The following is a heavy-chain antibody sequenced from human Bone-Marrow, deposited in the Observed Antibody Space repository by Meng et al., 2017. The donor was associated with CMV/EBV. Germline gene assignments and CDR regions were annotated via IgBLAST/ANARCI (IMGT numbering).Heavy chain of an antibody. D-gene: IGHD2-2*01. CDR3: ATLEAISAAPRGGWFDP. Sequence: ASVKVSCKASGYTFTSYDINWVRQATGQGLEWMGWMNPNSGNTGYAQKFQGRVTMTRNTSISTAYMELSSLRSEDTAVYYCATLEAISAAPRGGWFDPWGQGTLVTGSS. V-gene: IGHV1-8*01. CDR2: MNPNSGNT. J-gene: IGHJ5*02. CDR1: GYTFTSYD.